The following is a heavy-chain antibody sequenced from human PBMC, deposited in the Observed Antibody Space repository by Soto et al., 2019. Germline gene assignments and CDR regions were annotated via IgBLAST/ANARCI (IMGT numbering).Heavy chain of an antibody. V-gene: IGHV5-51*01. CDR3: ARRRRVGYYYYGMDV. CDR2: IYPGDSDT. J-gene: IGHJ6*02. Sequence: GESLKIACNGSGYSFTIYWIGWVRQMPGKGLEWMGIIYPGDSDTRYSPSFQGQVTISADKSISTAYLQWSSLKASDTAMYYCARRRRVGYYYYGMDVWGQGTTVTVSS. CDR1: GYSFTIYW.